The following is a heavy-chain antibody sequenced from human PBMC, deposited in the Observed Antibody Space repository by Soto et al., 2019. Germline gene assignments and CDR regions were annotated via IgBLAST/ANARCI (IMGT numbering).Heavy chain of an antibody. J-gene: IGHJ4*02. V-gene: IGHV3-21*01. D-gene: IGHD5-18*01. CDR3: ARDQPGYSYGYGLGY. CDR1: GFTFGSYS. Sequence: EVQLVESGGGLVKPGGSLRLSCAASGFTFGSYSMNWVRQAPGKGLEWVSSISSSSSYIKYADSVKGRFTISRDNAKNSLYLQMNSLRAEDTAVYYCARDQPGYSYGYGLGYWGQGTQVTVSS. CDR2: ISSSSSYI.